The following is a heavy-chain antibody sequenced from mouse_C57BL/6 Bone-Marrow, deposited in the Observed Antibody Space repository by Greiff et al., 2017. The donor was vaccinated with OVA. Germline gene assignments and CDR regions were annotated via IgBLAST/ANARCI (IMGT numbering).Heavy chain of an antibody. CDR1: DSEVFPIAY. V-gene: IGHV15-2*01. J-gene: IGHJ2*01. D-gene: IGHD1-1*01. CDR3: ARSGGYYGSSYFDY. CDR2: ILPSIGRT. Sequence: VQLQQSGSELRSPGSSVKLSCKDFDSEVFPIAYMSWVRQKPGHGFEWIGGILPSIGRTIYGEKFEDKATLDADTLSNTAYLELNSLTSEDSAIYYCARSGGYYGSSYFDYWGQGTTLTVSS.